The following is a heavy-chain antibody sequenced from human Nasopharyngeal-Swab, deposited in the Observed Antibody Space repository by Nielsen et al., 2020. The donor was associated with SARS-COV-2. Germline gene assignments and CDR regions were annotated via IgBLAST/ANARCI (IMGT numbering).Heavy chain of an antibody. D-gene: IGHD6-13*01. V-gene: IGHV3-23*01. Sequence: WIRQPPGKGLEWVSAISGSGGSTYYADSVKGQFTISRDNSKNTLYLQMNSLRAEDTAVYYCAKDITVAGTRFFDYWGQGTLVTVSS. CDR2: ISGSGGST. J-gene: IGHJ4*02. CDR3: AKDITVAGTRFFDY.